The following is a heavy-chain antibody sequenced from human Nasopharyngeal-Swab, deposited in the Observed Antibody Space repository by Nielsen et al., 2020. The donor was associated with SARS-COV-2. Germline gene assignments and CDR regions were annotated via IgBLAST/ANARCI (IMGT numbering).Heavy chain of an antibody. CDR1: GFTFSSYW. J-gene: IGHJ6*03. D-gene: IGHD4-23*01. CDR3: ARALTTVVTYYYYYMDV. V-gene: IGHV3-7*01. Sequence: GESLQISCAASGFTFSSYWMSWVRQAPGKGLEWVANIKQDGSEKYYVDSVKGRFTISRDNAKNSLYLQMNSLRAEDTAVYYCARALTTVVTYYYYYMDVWGKGTTVTVSS. CDR2: IKQDGSEK.